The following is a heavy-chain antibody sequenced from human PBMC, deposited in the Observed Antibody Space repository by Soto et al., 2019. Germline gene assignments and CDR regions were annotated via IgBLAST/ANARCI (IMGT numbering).Heavy chain of an antibody. CDR2: IYYDGNT. D-gene: IGHD6-13*01. CDR1: GDSITSDKYY. J-gene: IGHJ4*02. Sequence: SETLSLTCTVSGDSITSDKYYWGWIRQPPGKGLETIANIYYDGNTYYNPSLESRVTISVDTSKNQFSLRLTSVTASDTAVYYCARPDSSSWAAPFGSWGQGTLVTVSS. CDR3: ARPDSSSWAAPFGS. V-gene: IGHV4-39*01.